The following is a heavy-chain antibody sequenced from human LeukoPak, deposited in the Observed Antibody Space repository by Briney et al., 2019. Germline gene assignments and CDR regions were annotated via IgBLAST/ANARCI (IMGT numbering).Heavy chain of an antibody. J-gene: IGHJ4*02. Sequence: GGSLRLSCAASGFTFSSYAMSWVRQAPGKGLEWVSAISGSGGSTYYADSVKGRFTISRDNSKNTLYLQTNSLRAEDTAVYYCAKVHYYDSSGYLYYFDYWGQGTLVTVSS. D-gene: IGHD3-22*01. CDR2: ISGSGGST. V-gene: IGHV3-23*01. CDR3: AKVHYYDSSGYLYYFDY. CDR1: GFTFSSYA.